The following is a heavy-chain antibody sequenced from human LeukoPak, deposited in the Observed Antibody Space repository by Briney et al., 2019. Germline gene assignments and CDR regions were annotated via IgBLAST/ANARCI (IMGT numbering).Heavy chain of an antibody. Sequence: GGSLRLSCAASGFTFSDFWMHWVRQAPGKGLVWVSRINSGGTVTNYADSVKGRLTISRDNAKNTLYLQMNSLRAEDTAVYYCAREGRGTPTEAFDIWGQGTVVTVSS. J-gene: IGHJ3*02. V-gene: IGHV3-74*01. D-gene: IGHD3-16*01. CDR1: GFTFSDFW. CDR3: AREGRGTPTEAFDI. CDR2: INSGGTVT.